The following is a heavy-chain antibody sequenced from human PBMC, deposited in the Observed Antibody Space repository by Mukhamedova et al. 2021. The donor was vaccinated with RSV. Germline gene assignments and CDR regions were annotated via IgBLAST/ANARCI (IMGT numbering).Heavy chain of an antibody. CDR2: IKQDGSEK. CDR3: ARDLGYCSSTSCAEKGSDAFDI. Sequence: GKGLEWVANIKQDGSEKYYVDSVKGRFTISRDNAKNSLHLQTNSLRAEDTAVYYCARDLGYCSSTSCAEKGSDAFDIWGQGTMVT. V-gene: IGHV3-7*01. J-gene: IGHJ3*02. D-gene: IGHD2-2*01.